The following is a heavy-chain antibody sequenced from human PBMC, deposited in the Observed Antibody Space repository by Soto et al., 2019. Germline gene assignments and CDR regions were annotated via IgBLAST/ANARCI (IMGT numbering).Heavy chain of an antibody. J-gene: IGHJ6*02. CDR1: GGTFSSYA. CDR2: IIPIFGTA. CDR3: ARANFDWLLSKPYYYYYYGMDV. Sequence: EASVKVSCKASGGTFSSYAISWVRQAPGQGLEWMGGIIPIFGTANYAQKFQGRVTITADESTSTAYMELSSLRSEDTAVYYCARANFDWLLSKPYYYYYYGMDVWGQGTTVTVSS. D-gene: IGHD3-9*01. V-gene: IGHV1-69*13.